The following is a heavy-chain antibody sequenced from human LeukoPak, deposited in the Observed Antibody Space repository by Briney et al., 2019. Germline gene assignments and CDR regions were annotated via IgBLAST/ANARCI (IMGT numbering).Heavy chain of an antibody. V-gene: IGHV3-23*01. CDR2: IGSSGAST. CDR3: AKDREWQQLSDFDY. J-gene: IGHJ4*02. Sequence: GGSLRLSCAASGFIFSSYAMSWVRQAPGKGLEWVSAIGSSGASTFYADSVKGRFTISRDNSKNTLYLQMNSLRAEDTAVYYCAKDREWQQLSDFDYWGQGTLVTVSS. D-gene: IGHD6-13*01. CDR1: GFIFSSYA.